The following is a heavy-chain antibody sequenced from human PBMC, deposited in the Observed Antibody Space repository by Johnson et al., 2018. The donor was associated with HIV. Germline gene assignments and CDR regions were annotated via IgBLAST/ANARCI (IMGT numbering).Heavy chain of an antibody. V-gene: IGHV3-23*04. Sequence: VQLVESGGGLVQPGGSLRLSCAASGFTFSSYAMSWVRQAPGKGLEWVSAISGSGGSTYYADSVKGRFTISRDNSKNTLYLQMNSLRAEDTAVYYCAKDNCYYDSSGYYPDAFDIWGQGTMVTVSS. D-gene: IGHD3-22*01. CDR2: ISGSGGST. CDR1: GFTFSSYA. CDR3: AKDNCYYDSSGYYPDAFDI. J-gene: IGHJ3*02.